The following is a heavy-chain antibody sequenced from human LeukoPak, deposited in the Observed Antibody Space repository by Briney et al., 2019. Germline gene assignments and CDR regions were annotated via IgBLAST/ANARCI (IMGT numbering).Heavy chain of an antibody. CDR2: ISAYNGNT. CDR1: GYPFTSYG. V-gene: IGHV1-18*01. Sequence: GASVKVSCKASGYPFTSYGISWVRQAPGQGLEWMGWISAYNGNTENAQKLQGRVTMTIDTSTSTAYMELRSLRSDDTAVYYCARQEGGIVGPYWGQGTLVTVSS. D-gene: IGHD1-26*01. CDR3: ARQEGGIVGPY. J-gene: IGHJ4*02.